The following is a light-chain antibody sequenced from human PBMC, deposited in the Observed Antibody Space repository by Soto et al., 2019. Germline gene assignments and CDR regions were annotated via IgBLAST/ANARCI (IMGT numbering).Light chain of an antibody. Sequence: EIVMTQSPATLSVSPGERATLSCRASQSVSSNLAWYQQKPGQAPRLLIYGASTRATGIPARFSGSGSGTDVTLTISSLQSEDVAVYYCQQYNNWPPTFGQGTKLAIK. CDR3: QQYNNWPPT. J-gene: IGKJ2*01. V-gene: IGKV3-15*01. CDR2: GAS. CDR1: QSVSSN.